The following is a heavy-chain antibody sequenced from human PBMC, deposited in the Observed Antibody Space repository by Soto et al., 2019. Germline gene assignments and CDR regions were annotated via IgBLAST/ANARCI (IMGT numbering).Heavy chain of an antibody. J-gene: IGHJ6*02. CDR3: ERAVLRAYSGYDLYGMDV. CDR1: GGTFSRYA. V-gene: IGHV1-69*01. D-gene: IGHD5-12*01. CDR2: IIPIFGTA. Sequence: QVQLVQSGAEVKKPGSSVKFSCKASGGTFSRYAISWVRQSPGQGLEWMGGIIPIFGTANYAQKFQGRVTITADESTSTADMELSSRRSEDTAVYYCERAVLRAYSGYDLYGMDVWGQGTTVTVYS.